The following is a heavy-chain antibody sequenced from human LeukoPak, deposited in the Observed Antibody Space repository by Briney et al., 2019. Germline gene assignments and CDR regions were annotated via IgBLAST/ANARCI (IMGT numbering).Heavy chain of an antibody. CDR2: IYYSGRT. CDR3: ARDFRGSVDAFDI. V-gene: IGHV4-59*01. CDR1: GGSISDYY. Sequence: SGTLSLTCTVSGGSISDYYWNWMRQPPGKGLEWIGHIYYSGRTNYNPSLKSRVSISVDTSKNQFSLKLSSVTAADTAVYYCARDFRGSVDAFDIWGQGTMVAVSS. J-gene: IGHJ3*02.